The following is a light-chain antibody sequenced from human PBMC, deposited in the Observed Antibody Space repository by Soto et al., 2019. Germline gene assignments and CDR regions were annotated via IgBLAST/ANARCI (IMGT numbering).Light chain of an antibody. CDR3: SSYSSSSTLRI. Sequence: QSVLTQPASVSGSPGQSITISCTGTSSDVGGYNYVSWYQQHPGKAPKLMIYEVSNRSSGVSNRFSGSKSGNTASLTISGLQAEDEADYYCSSYSSSSTLRIFGGGTKLTVL. J-gene: IGLJ2*01. CDR1: SSDVGGYNY. CDR2: EVS. V-gene: IGLV2-14*01.